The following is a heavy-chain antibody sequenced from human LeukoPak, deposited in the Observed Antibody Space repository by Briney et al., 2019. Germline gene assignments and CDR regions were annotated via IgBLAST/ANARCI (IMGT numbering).Heavy chain of an antibody. CDR1: GFTFSSYG. CDR3: AKPSTVDRRFDY. CDR2: ISYDGSNK. J-gene: IGHJ4*02. D-gene: IGHD4-17*01. Sequence: GSLRLSCAASGFTFSSYGMHWVRQAPGKGLEWVAVISYDGSNKYYADSVKGRFTISRDNSKNTLYLQMNSLRAEDTAVYYCAKPSTVDRRFDYWGQGTLVTVSS. V-gene: IGHV3-30*18.